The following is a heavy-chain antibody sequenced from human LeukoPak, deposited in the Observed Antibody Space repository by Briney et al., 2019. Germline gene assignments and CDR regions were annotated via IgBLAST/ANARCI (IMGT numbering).Heavy chain of an antibody. Sequence: PSETLSLTCAVYGGSFSGYYWSWIRQPPGKGLEWIGEINHSGSTNYNPSLKSRVTISVDTSKNQFSLKLSSVTAADTAVYYCARHDSYDYVQEDFPYYFDYWGQGTLVTVSS. V-gene: IGHV4-34*01. J-gene: IGHJ4*02. CDR3: ARHDSYDYVQEDFPYYFDY. D-gene: IGHD3-16*01. CDR1: GGSFSGYY. CDR2: INHSGST.